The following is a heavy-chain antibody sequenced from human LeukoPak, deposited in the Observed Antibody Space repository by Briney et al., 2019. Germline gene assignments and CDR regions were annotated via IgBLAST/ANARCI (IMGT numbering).Heavy chain of an antibody. CDR2: INHSGST. D-gene: IGHD6-19*01. CDR1: GGSFSGYY. Sequence: PSETLSLTCAVYGGSFSGYYWSWIRQPPGKGLEWIGEINHSGSTNYNPSLKSRVTISVDTSKNQFSLKLSSVTAADTAVYYCARGLSHIAVAGTYYYYYMDVWGKGTTVTVSS. CDR3: ARGLSHIAVAGTYYYYYMDV. J-gene: IGHJ6*03. V-gene: IGHV4-34*01.